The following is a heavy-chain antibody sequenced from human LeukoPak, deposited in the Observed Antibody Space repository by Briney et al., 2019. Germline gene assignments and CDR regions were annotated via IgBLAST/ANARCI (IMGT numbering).Heavy chain of an antibody. V-gene: IGHV4-39*07. J-gene: IGHJ5*02. D-gene: IGHD6-19*01. CDR1: GGSISSSSYY. CDR3: ARGGVAGTWGDNWFDP. CDR2: INHSGST. Sequence: SETLSLTCTVSGGSISSSSYYWSWIRQPPGKGLEWIGEINHSGSTNYNPSLKSRVTISVDTSKNQFSLKLSSVTAADTAAYYCARGGVAGTWGDNWFDPWGQGTLVTVSS.